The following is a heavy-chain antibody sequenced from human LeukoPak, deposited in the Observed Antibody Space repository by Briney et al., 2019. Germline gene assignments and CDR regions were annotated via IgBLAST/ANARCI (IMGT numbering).Heavy chain of an antibody. Sequence: SETLSLTCTVSGGSISSYYWSWIRQPPGKGLEWIGYIYYSGSTNYNPSLKSRVTISVDTSKNQFSLKLSSVTAADTAVYYCARGQFDAATTVFDYWGQGTLVTVSS. CDR2: IYYSGST. CDR3: ARGQFDAATTVFDY. V-gene: IGHV4-59*12. D-gene: IGHD2/OR15-2a*01. CDR1: GGSISSYY. J-gene: IGHJ4*02.